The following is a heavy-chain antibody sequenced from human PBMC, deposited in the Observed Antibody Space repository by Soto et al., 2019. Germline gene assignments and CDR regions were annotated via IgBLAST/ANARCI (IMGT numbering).Heavy chain of an antibody. CDR3: ANRDQTFWRLNGIGA. D-gene: IGHD3-3*01. V-gene: IGHV1-8*01. Sequence: ASVKFSCKPSGYTFTSYDINWVRQATGQGLEWMGWMNPNSGNTGYAQKFQGRVTMTRNTSISTAYMELSSLRSEDTAVYYCANRDQTFWRLNGIGAWGQGTRVTV. J-gene: IGHJ5*02. CDR2: MNPNSGNT. CDR1: GYTFTSYD.